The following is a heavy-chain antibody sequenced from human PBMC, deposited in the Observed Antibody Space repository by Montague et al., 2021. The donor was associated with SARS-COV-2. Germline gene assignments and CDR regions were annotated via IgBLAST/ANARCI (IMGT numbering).Heavy chain of an antibody. J-gene: IGHJ6*02. Sequence: SETLSLTCTVSGGSISSYYWSWIRQSPGKGLEWIGYIYYSGRTNYNPSLKSRVTISVATSKNQFSLKLSTVTAADTAVYYCARGTAAHGFYYYGMDVWGQGTTVTVSS. CDR1: GGSISSYY. V-gene: IGHV4-59*01. D-gene: IGHD6-25*01. CDR2: IYYSGRT. CDR3: ARGTAAHGFYYYGMDV.